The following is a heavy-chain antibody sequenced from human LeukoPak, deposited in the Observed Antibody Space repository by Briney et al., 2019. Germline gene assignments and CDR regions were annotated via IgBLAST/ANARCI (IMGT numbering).Heavy chain of an antibody. J-gene: IGHJ4*02. CDR1: GYIFKNYG. CDR3: ARHLLYSSSWNDY. Sequence: ASVKVSCKGSGYIFKNYGISWVRQAPGQGLEWMGWISVYHGNTDYAQKFQGRLTMTTETSTNTAYMELRGLRSDDTAVYYCARHLLYSSSWNDYWGQGTLVTVSS. CDR2: ISVYHGNT. D-gene: IGHD6-13*01. V-gene: IGHV1-18*01.